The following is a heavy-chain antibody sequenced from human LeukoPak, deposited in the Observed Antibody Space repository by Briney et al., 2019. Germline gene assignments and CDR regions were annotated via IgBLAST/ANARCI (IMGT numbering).Heavy chain of an antibody. V-gene: IGHV3-66*04. CDR1: GFTFSNHA. J-gene: IGHJ6*02. CDR2: IYSGGST. Sequence: PGGSLRLSCAASGFTFSNHAMHWVCQAPGKGLEWVSVIYSGGSTYHADSVKGRFTISRDNSKNTVYLQMNSLRADDTAVYYCARHFYGLDVGGQGTTVTVSS. CDR3: ARHFYGLDV.